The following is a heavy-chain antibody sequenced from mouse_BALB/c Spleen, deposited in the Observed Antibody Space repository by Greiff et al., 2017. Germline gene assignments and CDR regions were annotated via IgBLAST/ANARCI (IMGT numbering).Heavy chain of an antibody. CDR3: AGHDGGVYAMDY. J-gene: IGHJ4*01. Sequence: EVQLVESGGGLVKPGGSLKLSCAASGFTFSSYAMSWVRQTPEKRLEWVATISSGGSYTYYPDSVKGRFTISRDNAKNTLYLQMSSLRSEDTAMYYCAGHDGGVYAMDYWGQGTSVTVSS. CDR1: GFTFSSYA. V-gene: IGHV5-9-3*01. CDR2: ISSGGSYT.